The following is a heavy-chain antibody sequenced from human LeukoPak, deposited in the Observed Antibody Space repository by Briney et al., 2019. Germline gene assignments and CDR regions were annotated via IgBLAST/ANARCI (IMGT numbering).Heavy chain of an antibody. Sequence: PGGSLRLSCAASGFTFSSYGMHWVRQAPGKGLEWVAVKWYDGSNKYYADSVKGRFTISRDNSKNTLYLQMNSLRAEDTAVYYCAKDADGSIDYWGQGTLVTVSS. CDR3: AKDADGSIDY. D-gene: IGHD5-24*01. V-gene: IGHV3-33*06. CDR2: KWYDGSNK. J-gene: IGHJ4*02. CDR1: GFTFSSYG.